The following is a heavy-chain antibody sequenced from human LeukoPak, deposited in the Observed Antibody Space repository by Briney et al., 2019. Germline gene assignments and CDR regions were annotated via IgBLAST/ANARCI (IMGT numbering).Heavy chain of an antibody. CDR1: GFTVSSNY. CDR3: ARVTYYYDSSGYYSNDAFDI. Sequence: GGSLRLSCAASGFTVSSNYMSWVRQAPGKGLEWVSVIYSGGSTYYADSVKGRFTISRHNSKNTLYLQMNSLRAEDTAVYYCARVTYYYDSSGYYSNDAFDIWGQGTMVTVSS. D-gene: IGHD3-22*01. CDR2: IYSGGST. V-gene: IGHV3-53*04. J-gene: IGHJ3*02.